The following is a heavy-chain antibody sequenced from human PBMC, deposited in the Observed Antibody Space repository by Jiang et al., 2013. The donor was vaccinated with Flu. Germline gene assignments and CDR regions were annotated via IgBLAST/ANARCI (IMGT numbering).Heavy chain of an antibody. V-gene: IGHV3-33*01. D-gene: IGHD3-22*01. Sequence: VQLVESGGGVVQPGRSLRLSCAASGFTFSSYGMHWVRQAPGKGLEWVAVIWYDGSNKYYADSVKGRFTISRDNSKNTLYLQMNSLRAEDTAVYYCARDGGGYYYDSSGSAQIDYWGQGTLVTVSS. CDR1: GFTFSSYG. CDR3: ARDGGGYYYDSSGSAQIDY. CDR2: IWYDGSNK. J-gene: IGHJ4*02.